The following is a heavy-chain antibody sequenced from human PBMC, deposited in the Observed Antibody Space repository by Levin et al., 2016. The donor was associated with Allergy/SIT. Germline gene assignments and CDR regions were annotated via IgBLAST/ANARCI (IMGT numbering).Heavy chain of an antibody. Sequence: WIRQPPGKGLEWVAVISYDGSNKYYADSVKGRFTISRDNSKNTLYLQMNSLRAEDTAVYYCARDWGELLVLGYFDYWGQGTLVTVSS. D-gene: IGHD1-26*01. V-gene: IGHV3-30-3*01. CDR2: ISYDGSNK. J-gene: IGHJ4*02. CDR3: ARDWGELLVLGYFDY.